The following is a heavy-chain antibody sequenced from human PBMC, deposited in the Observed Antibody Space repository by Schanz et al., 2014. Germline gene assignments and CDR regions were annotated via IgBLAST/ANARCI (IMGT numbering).Heavy chain of an antibody. CDR3: AMGGYQLHH. V-gene: IGHV3-33*03. J-gene: IGHJ4*02. Sequence: QVQLVESGGGVVQPGRSLRLSCAASGFNFSNYDIHWVRQAPGKGLEWVALIYYNGTNKYYADSVKGRFTISRDNAENTLYLQMNSPRVEDTAVYYCAMGGYQLHHWGQGTLVTVSS. D-gene: IGHD1-7*01. CDR1: GFNFSNYD. CDR2: IYYNGTNK.